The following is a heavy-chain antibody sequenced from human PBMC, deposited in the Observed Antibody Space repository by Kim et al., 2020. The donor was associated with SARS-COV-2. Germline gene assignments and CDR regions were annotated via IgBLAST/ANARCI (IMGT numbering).Heavy chain of an antibody. CDR3: ARGILTGYYNSAFDY. D-gene: IGHD3-9*01. Sequence: PGFTGRFVFSLDTSVSTAYLQISSLKAEDTAVYYCARGILTGYYNSAFDYWGQGTLVTVSS. J-gene: IGHJ4*02. V-gene: IGHV7-4-1*02.